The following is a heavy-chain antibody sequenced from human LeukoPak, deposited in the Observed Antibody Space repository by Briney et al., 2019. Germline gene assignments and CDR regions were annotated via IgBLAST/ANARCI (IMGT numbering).Heavy chain of an antibody. Sequence: GASVKVSFQASGYTFTTYYMHWVRQAPGQGLEWMGLINPSGGSTSYAQKFQGRVTMTRDTSTSTVYMELSSLRSEDTAVYYCAREGGFGDYVWGSYRYIHWGQGTLVTVSS. V-gene: IGHV1-46*01. J-gene: IGHJ4*02. CDR1: GYTFTTYY. CDR3: AREGGFGDYVWGSYRYIH. CDR2: INPSGGST. D-gene: IGHD3-16*02.